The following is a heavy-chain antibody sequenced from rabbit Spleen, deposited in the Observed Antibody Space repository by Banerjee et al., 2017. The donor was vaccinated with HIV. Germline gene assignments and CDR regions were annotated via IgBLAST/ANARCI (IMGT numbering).Heavy chain of an antibody. CDR1: GFSFSSSYC. V-gene: IGHV1S40*01. CDR2: IYAGSSGSA. D-gene: IGHD4-2*01. CDR3: ARDAGSGPYIDGYFSL. J-gene: IGHJ4*01. Sequence: QSLEESGGDLVKPGASLTLTCTASGFSFSSSYCVCWVRQAPGKGLVWITCIYAGSSGSAYHATWAKGRFTVSKPSSPTVTLQMNSLTAADTATYFCARDAGSGPYIDGYFSLWGPGPLVTVS.